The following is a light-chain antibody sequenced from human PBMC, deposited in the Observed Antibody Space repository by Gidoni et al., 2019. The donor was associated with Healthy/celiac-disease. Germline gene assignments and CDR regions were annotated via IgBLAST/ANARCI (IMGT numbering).Light chain of an antibody. CDR2: GAS. J-gene: IGKJ1*01. CDR3: QHRKT. CDR1: QSVSSN. V-gene: IGKV3-15*01. Sequence: EIVMTQSPATLSVSPGERATLSCRASQSVSSNLAWYQQKPGQAPRLLIYGASTRATGIPARFSGSGSGTAFTLTISSLQSEDFAVYYCQHRKTFGQGTKVEIQ.